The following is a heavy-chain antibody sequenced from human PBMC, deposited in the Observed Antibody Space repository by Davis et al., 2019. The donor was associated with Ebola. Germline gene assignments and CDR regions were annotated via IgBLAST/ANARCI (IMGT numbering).Heavy chain of an antibody. V-gene: IGHV3-7*01. CDR1: GFSFSGYW. Sequence: GGSLRLSCSISGFSFSGYWMSWVRQAPGKGLEWVANINEDGTELYYVDSVKGRFTISRDNAKNSLYLQMNSLRAEDTAVYYCARGGRYCSSTSCYLDYWGQGTLVTVSP. CDR3: ARGGRYCSSTSCYLDY. J-gene: IGHJ4*02. CDR2: INEDGTEL. D-gene: IGHD2-2*01.